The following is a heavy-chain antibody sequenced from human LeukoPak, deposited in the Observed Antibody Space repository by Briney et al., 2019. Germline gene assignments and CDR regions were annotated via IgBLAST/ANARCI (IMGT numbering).Heavy chain of an antibody. Sequence: PGGSLRLSCAASGFTFSSYAMSWVRQAPGKGLEWVSAISGSGGSTYYADSVKGRFTISRDNSKNTLYLQMNGLRAEDTAVYYCAAAPSPDVDTAMVYYYGMDVWGQGTTVTVSS. CDR1: GFTFSSYA. D-gene: IGHD5-18*01. CDR3: AAAPSPDVDTAMVYYYGMDV. V-gene: IGHV3-23*01. CDR2: ISGSGGST. J-gene: IGHJ6*02.